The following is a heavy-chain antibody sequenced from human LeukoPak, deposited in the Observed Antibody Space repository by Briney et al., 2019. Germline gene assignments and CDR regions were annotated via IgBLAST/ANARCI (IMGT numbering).Heavy chain of an antibody. CDR2: IDWDDDK. CDR1: GFSLSTSGMR. CDR3: ARGSYGYGGYFDY. V-gene: IGHV2-70*04. J-gene: IGHJ4*02. Sequence: SGPALVKPTQTLTLTCTFSGFSLSTSGMRVSWIRQPPGKALEWLARIDWDDDKFYSTSLKTRLTISKDTSKNQVVLIMTNMDPVDTATYYCARGSYGYGGYFDYWGQGTLVTVSS. D-gene: IGHD5-18*01.